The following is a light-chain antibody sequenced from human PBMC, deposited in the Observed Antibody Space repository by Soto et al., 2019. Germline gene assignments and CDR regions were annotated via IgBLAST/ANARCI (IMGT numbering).Light chain of an antibody. V-gene: IGKV1-5*03. J-gene: IGKJ1*01. CDR2: KAS. CDR3: QHYNTYPWT. CDR1: QSISSW. Sequence: DIQMTQSPSTLSASVGDRVTITCRASQSISSWVAWYQQKPGKGHKLLIYKASHLESGVPSRFSGSGSGTEFTLTISSLQPGDFATYYCQHYNTYPWTFGHGTKVDIK.